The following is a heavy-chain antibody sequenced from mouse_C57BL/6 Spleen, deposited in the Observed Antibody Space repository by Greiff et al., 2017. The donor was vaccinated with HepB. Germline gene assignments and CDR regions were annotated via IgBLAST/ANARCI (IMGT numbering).Heavy chain of an antibody. CDR2: INPGSGGT. D-gene: IGHD5-1*01. V-gene: IGHV1-54*01. CDR1: GYAFTNYL. J-gene: IGHJ4*01. Sequence: VQLQESGAELVRPGTSVKVSCKASGYAFTNYLIEWVKQRPGQGLEWIGVINPGSGGTNYNEKFKGKATLTADKSSSTAYMQIISLTSEDSAVYFCAREEYYYAMDYWGQGTSVTVSS. CDR3: AREEYYYAMDY.